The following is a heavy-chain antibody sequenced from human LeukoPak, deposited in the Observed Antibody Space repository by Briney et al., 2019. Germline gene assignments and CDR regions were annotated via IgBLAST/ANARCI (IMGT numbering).Heavy chain of an antibody. CDR3: ATDQNFSFDY. CDR2: ISAYNGNT. V-gene: IGHV1-18*01. D-gene: IGHD2/OR15-2a*01. Sequence: ASVKVSCKASGYTFTSYGISWVRQAPGQGLEWMGWISAYNGNTNYAQKFQGRVTITADESTSTAYMELSSLRSEDTAVYYCATDQNFSFDYWGQGTLVTVSS. J-gene: IGHJ4*02. CDR1: GYTFTSYG.